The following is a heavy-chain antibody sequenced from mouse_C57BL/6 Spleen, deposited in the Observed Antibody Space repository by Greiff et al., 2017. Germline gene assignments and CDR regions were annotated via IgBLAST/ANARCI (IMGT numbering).Heavy chain of an antibody. J-gene: IGHJ1*03. D-gene: IGHD2-5*01. CDR3: ARYNSKGYFDV. CDR1: GFTFTDYY. Sequence: EVKLVESGGGLVQPGGSLSLSCAASGFTFTDYYMSWVRQPPGKALEWLGFIRNKANGYTTEYSASVKGRFTISRDISQSILYLQMNALRAEDSATYYCARYNSKGYFDVWGTGTTVTVSS. V-gene: IGHV7-3*01. CDR2: IRNKANGYTT.